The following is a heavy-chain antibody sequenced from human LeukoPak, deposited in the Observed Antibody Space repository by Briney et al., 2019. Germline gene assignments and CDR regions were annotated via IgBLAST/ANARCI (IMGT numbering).Heavy chain of an antibody. Sequence: GRSLRLSCAASGFTFDDYAMHWVRQAPGKGLEWVSGISWNSGSIGYADSVKGRFTISRDNAKNSLYLQMNSLRAEDMALYYCAKDLYSYGSAGFDYWGQGTLVTVSS. D-gene: IGHD5-18*01. CDR1: GFTFDDYA. CDR3: AKDLYSYGSAGFDY. V-gene: IGHV3-9*03. J-gene: IGHJ4*02. CDR2: ISWNSGSI.